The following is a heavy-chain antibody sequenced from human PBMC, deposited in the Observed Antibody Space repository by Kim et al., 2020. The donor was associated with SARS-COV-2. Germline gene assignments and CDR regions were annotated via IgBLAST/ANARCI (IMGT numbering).Heavy chain of an antibody. CDR3: ARDAPYYYGSGSYSMGKYGRHV. CDR1: GGSISSYY. Sequence: SETLSLTCTVSGGSISSYYWSWIRQPAGKGLEWIGRIYTSGTTNYNPSLKSRVTMSVDTYKNQFSLKLSSVTAADTAVKYCARDAPYYYGSGSYSMGKYGRHVWGQGTTVTVSS. CDR2: IYTSGTT. V-gene: IGHV4-4*07. J-gene: IGHJ6*01. D-gene: IGHD3-10*01.